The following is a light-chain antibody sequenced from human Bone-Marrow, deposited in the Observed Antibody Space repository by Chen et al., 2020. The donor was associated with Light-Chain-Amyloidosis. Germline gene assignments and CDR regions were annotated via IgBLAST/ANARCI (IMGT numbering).Light chain of an antibody. CDR3: QVWDRSSDRPV. V-gene: IGLV3-21*02. Sequence: SYVLTQPSSVSVAPGQTATIACGGNNIGSTSVHWYQQKPGQAPLLVVYDASDRPSGIPARVSGSNSGNTANLTIIRVEAGDEADYYCQVWDRSSDRPVFGGGTKLTVL. CDR1: NIGSTS. J-gene: IGLJ3*02. CDR2: DAS.